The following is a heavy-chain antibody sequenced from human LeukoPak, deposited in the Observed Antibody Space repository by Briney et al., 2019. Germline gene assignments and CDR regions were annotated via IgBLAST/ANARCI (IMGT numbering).Heavy chain of an antibody. CDR2: IKSKTDGGTT. Sequence: PGGSLRLSCAASGFTFSNAWMSWVRQAPGKGLEWVGRIKSKTDGGTTDYAAPVKGRFTISRDDSKNTLYLQMNSLKTEDTAVYYCTTGKLETYYDFWSGYPTRVVLSYMDVWGKGTTVTVSS. J-gene: IGHJ6*03. CDR1: GFTFSNAW. D-gene: IGHD3-3*01. CDR3: TTGKLETYYDFWSGYPTRVVLSYMDV. V-gene: IGHV3-15*01.